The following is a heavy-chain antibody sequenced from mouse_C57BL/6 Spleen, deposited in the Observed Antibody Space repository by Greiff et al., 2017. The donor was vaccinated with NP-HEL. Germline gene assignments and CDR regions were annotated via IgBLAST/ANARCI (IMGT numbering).Heavy chain of an antibody. Sequence: QVQLKQPGAELVRPGSSVKLSCKASGYTFTSYWMHWVKQRPIQGLEWIGNIDPSDSETHYNQKFKDKATLTVDKSSSTAYMQLSSLTSEDSAVYYCARERASDDYDDGDYYAMDYWGQGTSVTVSS. V-gene: IGHV1-52*01. J-gene: IGHJ4*01. CDR3: ARERASDDYDDGDYYAMDY. CDR2: IDPSDSET. D-gene: IGHD2-4*01. CDR1: GYTFTSYW.